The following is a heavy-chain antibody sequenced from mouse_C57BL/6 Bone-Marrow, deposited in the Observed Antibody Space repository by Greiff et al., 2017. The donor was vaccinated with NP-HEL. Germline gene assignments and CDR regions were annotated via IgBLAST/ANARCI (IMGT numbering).Heavy chain of an antibody. Sequence: VMLVESGPELVKPGASVKISCKASGYAFSSSWMNWVKQRPGKGLEWIGRIYPGDGDTNYNGKFKGKATLTADKSSSTAYMQLSSLTSEDSAVYFCARWASRGSSPFFDYWGQGTTLTVSS. V-gene: IGHV1-82*01. D-gene: IGHD1-1*01. CDR3: ARWASRGSSPFFDY. J-gene: IGHJ2*01. CDR2: IYPGDGDT. CDR1: GYAFSSSW.